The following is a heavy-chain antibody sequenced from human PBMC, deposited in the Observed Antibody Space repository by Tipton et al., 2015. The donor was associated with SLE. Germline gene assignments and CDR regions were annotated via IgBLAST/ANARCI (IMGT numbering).Heavy chain of an antibody. CDR3: ARGRGIVVVIGNWFDP. J-gene: IGHJ5*02. D-gene: IGHD3-22*01. CDR2: ISYDGSNK. CDR1: GFTFSSYA. Sequence: SLRLSCAASGFTFSSYAMHWVRQAPGKGLEWVAVISYDGSNKYYADSVKGRFTISRDNAKNSLYLQMNSLRAEDTAVYYCARGRGIVVVIGNWFDPWGQGTLVTVSS. V-gene: IGHV3-30-3*01.